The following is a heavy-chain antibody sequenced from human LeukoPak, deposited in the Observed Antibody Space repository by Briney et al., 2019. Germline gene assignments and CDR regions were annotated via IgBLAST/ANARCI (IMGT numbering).Heavy chain of an antibody. CDR2: INHSGST. Sequence: PSETLSLTCAVYGGSFSGYYWSWIRQPPGKGLEWIGEINHSGSTNYNPSLKSRVTISVDTSKNQFSLKLSSVTAADTAVYYCARQYYDSFDYWGQGTLVTVSS. CDR3: ARQYYDSFDY. V-gene: IGHV4-34*01. J-gene: IGHJ4*02. D-gene: IGHD3-3*01. CDR1: GGSFSGYY.